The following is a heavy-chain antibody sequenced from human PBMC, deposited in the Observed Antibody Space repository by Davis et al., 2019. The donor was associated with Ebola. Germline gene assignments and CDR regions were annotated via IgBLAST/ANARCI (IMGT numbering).Heavy chain of an antibody. CDR3: ARDILFGEAGMDV. V-gene: IGHV1-46*01. D-gene: IGHD3-16*01. Sequence: ASVTVSCKASGNTFTSYYMHWVRQAPGQGLEWMGTINPSGGSTSYAQKFQGRLIMTRDTSTSTVYMELSSLRSEDTAVYYCARDILFGEAGMDVWGQGTTVTVSS. CDR2: INPSGGST. CDR1: GNTFTSYY. J-gene: IGHJ6*02.